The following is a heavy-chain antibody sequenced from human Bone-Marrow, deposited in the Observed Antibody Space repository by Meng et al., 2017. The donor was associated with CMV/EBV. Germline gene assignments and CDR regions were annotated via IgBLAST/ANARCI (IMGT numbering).Heavy chain of an antibody. CDR1: GFTFSSYG. D-gene: IGHD1-1*01. Sequence: GGSLRLSCAASGFTFSSYGMHWVRQAPGKGLEWVAVIWYDGSNKYYADSVKGQFTISRDNSKNTLYLQMNSLRAEDTAVYYCAKDQLEYYYGMDVWGQGTTVTVSS. V-gene: IGHV3-33*06. CDR3: AKDQLEYYYGMDV. J-gene: IGHJ6*02. CDR2: IWYDGSNK.